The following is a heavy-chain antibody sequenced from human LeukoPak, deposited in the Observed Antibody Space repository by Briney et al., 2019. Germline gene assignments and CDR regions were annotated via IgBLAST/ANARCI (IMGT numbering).Heavy chain of an antibody. J-gene: IGHJ6*03. V-gene: IGHV4-61*02. CDR3: ARGAVTDDYYMDV. D-gene: IGHD4-17*01. CDR1: GGSITSGRYY. Sequence: PSQTLSLTCSVSGGSITSGRYYWTWIRQPAGKGLEWIGRLYTNDNTNYDPSLESRVSISVDTSKSQFYLQLTSVTAADTAVYFCARGAVTDDYYMDVWGKGITVIVSS. CDR2: LYTNDNT.